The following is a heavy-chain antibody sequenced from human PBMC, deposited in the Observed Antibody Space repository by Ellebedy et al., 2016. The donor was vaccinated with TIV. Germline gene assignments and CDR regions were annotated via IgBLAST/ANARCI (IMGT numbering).Heavy chain of an antibody. CDR1: GFTFSDYF. J-gene: IGHJ4*02. D-gene: IGHD6-19*01. CDR2: VSSAGANK. CDR3: TRTKGIYASGWFRVEF. V-gene: IGHV3-11*01. Sequence: GGSLRLSCAASGFTFSDYFMTWIRQVPGKGLEWVSHVSSAGANKYYVDSVKGRFTISRDNAKNSLYLEMNSLRVEDMAVYYCTRTKGIYASGWFRVEFWGQGTLVTVSA.